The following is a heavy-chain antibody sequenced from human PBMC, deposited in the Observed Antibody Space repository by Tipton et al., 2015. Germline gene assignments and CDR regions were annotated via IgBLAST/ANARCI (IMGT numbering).Heavy chain of an antibody. CDR2: IHHGGST. CDR3: ATPYAANPSGFWF. J-gene: IGHJ4*02. Sequence: TLSLTCSVSGDSISSSNWWSWVRQPPGKGLEWIGEIHHGGSTNYNPSLKSRVTMSVDTSKNQFSLKLTSLTAADTAVYFCATPYAANPSGFWFWGQGTLVTVSS. CDR1: GDSISSSNW. D-gene: IGHD2-15*01. V-gene: IGHV4-4*01.